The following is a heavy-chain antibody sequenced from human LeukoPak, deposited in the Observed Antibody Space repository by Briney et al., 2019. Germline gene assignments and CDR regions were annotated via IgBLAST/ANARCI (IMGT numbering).Heavy chain of an antibody. CDR2: IYYSGST. Sequence: SETLSLTCTVSGGSISSYYWSWIRQPPGKGLEWIGYIYYSGSTNYNPSLKSRVTISVDTSKNQFSLKPSSVTAADTAVYYCAISGFSYSSSWAYFDYWGQGTLVTVSS. CDR3: AISGFSYSSSWAYFDY. CDR1: GGSISSYY. D-gene: IGHD6-13*01. V-gene: IGHV4-59*01. J-gene: IGHJ4*02.